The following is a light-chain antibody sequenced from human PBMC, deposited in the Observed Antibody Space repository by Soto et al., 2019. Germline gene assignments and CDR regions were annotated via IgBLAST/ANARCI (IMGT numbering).Light chain of an antibody. CDR1: DIGSKG. CDR3: QVWDSGSAHVV. CDR2: SDT. Sequence: SCELTQPPSESVAPGKTASISCGGNDIGSKGVHWYKQKPGQAPVLVIYSDTDLPPVIPERFSGSNSANLATLTISRVEAGDEADYYCQVWDSGSAHVVFGGGTKLTVL. V-gene: IGLV3-21*01. J-gene: IGLJ2*01.